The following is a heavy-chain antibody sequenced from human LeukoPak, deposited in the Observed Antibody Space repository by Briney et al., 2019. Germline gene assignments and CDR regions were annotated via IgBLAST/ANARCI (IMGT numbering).Heavy chain of an antibody. CDR1: GGTFSSYA. V-gene: IGHV1-69*01. Sequence: GSSVKVSCKASGGTFSSYAISWVRQAPGQGLEWMGGIIPIFGTANYAQKFQGRVTITADESTSTAYMELSSLRSEDTAVYYCARARAAMVRGGPPTDWGQGTLVTVSS. D-gene: IGHD3-10*01. CDR3: ARARAAMVRGGPPTD. J-gene: IGHJ4*02. CDR2: IIPIFGTA.